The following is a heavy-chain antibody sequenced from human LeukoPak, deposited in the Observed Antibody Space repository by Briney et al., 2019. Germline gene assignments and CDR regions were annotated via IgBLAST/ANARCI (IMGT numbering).Heavy chain of an antibody. CDR2: INPNSGGT. Sequence: ASVTVSCKASGYTFTGYYMHWVRQAPGQGLEWMGWINPNSGGTNYAQKFQGWVTMTRDTSISTAYMELSRLRSDDTAVYYCARGSRRYSSGWYDAFDIWGQGTMVTVSS. D-gene: IGHD6-19*01. J-gene: IGHJ3*02. V-gene: IGHV1-2*04. CDR1: GYTFTGYY. CDR3: ARGSRRYSSGWYDAFDI.